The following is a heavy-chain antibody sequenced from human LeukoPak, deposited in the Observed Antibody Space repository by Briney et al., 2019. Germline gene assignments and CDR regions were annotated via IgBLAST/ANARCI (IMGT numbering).Heavy chain of an antibody. CDR2: INHSGST. Sequence: SETLSLTCAVYGGSFSGYYWSWIRQPPGKGLEWIGEINHSGSTNYNPSLKSRVTISVDTSKNQFSLKLSSVTAADTAVYYCASDAAKDTAMVTSGGNYWGQGTLVTVSS. J-gene: IGHJ4*02. CDR3: ASDAAKDTAMVTSGGNY. D-gene: IGHD5-18*01. V-gene: IGHV4-34*01. CDR1: GGSFSGYY.